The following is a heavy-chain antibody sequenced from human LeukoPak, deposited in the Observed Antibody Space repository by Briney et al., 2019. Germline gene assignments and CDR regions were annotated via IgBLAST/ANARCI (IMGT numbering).Heavy chain of an antibody. Sequence: ASVKVSCKASGGTFSSYAISWVRQAPGQGLEWMGGIIPIFGTANYAQKFQGRVTITADESTSTAYMELSSLRSEGTAVYYCARAYLAAAGTIDNWFDPWGQGTLVTVSS. CDR3: ARAYLAAAGTIDNWFDP. CDR2: IIPIFGTA. D-gene: IGHD6-13*01. V-gene: IGHV1-69*13. J-gene: IGHJ5*02. CDR1: GGTFSSYA.